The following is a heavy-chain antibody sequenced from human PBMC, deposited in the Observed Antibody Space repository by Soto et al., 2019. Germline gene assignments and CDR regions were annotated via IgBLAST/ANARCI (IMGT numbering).Heavy chain of an antibody. J-gene: IGHJ4*02. D-gene: IGHD1-20*01. Sequence: SLRLSCEASGFTLRNYAMTWIRQAPGKGLEWVSLISANDVGTYYAESVKTRFTISTDQSRNTVYLQMDSLRADDTAIYYCAKAKNDYNWDNRPPFDYWGQGXLVTVYS. CDR3: AKAKNDYNWDNRPPFDY. V-gene: IGHV3-23*01. CDR1: GFTLRNYA. CDR2: ISANDVGT.